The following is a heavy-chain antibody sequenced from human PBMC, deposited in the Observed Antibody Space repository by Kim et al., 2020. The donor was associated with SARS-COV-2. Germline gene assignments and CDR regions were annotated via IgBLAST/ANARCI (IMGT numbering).Heavy chain of an antibody. Sequence: GGSLRLSCAASGLSFDDSAMNWVRQAPGKGLEWVAVISYDGRNKEYADSVKGRFSISRDNSKSTLSLQMNSLRVEDTAVSYCAGGNYYESVSPSDYY. CDR2: ISYDGRNK. J-gene: IGHJ6*01. D-gene: IGHD3-10*01. CDR1: GLSFDDSA. CDR3: AGGNYYESVSPSDYY. V-gene: IGHV3-30-3*01.